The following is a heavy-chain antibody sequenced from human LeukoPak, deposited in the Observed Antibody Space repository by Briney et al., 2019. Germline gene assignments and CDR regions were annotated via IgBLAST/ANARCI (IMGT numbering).Heavy chain of an antibody. Sequence: SETLSLTCIVSGGSISSYYWNWIRQSAGKGLEWIGRFYSSVSTDYNPSLKRRVTMSVDTSKNQFSLKLSSVTAADTAVYYCARDRSGYSYSQYFGIWGQGTMVTVSS. D-gene: IGHD5-18*01. CDR1: GGSISSYY. V-gene: IGHV4-4*07. CDR3: ARDRSGYSYSQYFGI. J-gene: IGHJ3*02. CDR2: FYSSVST.